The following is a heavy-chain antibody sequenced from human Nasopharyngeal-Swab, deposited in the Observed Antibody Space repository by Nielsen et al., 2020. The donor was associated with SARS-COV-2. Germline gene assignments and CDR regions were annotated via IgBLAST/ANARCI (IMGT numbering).Heavy chain of an antibody. V-gene: IGHV4-39*07. CDR3: ARGDLTYYDFWSGFDY. J-gene: IGHJ4*02. Sequence: SETLSLTCTVSGGSISSSSYYWGWIRQPPGKGLEWIGGIYYSGSTYYNPSLKSRVTISVDTSKNQFSLKLSSVTAADTAVYYCARGDLTYYDFWSGFDYWGQGTLVTVSS. CDR2: IYYSGST. D-gene: IGHD3-3*01. CDR1: GGSISSSSYY.